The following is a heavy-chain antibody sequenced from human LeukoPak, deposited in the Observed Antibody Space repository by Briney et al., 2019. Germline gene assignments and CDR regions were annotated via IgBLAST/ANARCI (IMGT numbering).Heavy chain of an antibody. J-gene: IGHJ1*01. CDR2: ISNGGGYI. CDR1: GFIFSSYN. CDR3: ATYSSLNRREFQF. Sequence: GGSLRLSCAGSGFIFSSYNMNWVRQAPGKGLEWVSSISNGGGYIYDEDSVKGRFTISRDNAKNSLYLQMNSLRAEDTAVYYCATYSSLNRREFQFWGQGTLLTVSS. D-gene: IGHD3-22*01. V-gene: IGHV3-21*01.